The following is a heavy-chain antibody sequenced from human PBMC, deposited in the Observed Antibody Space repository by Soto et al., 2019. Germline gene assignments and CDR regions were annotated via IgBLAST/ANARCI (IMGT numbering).Heavy chain of an antibody. CDR3: ARVRSGWGIDY. V-gene: IGHV4-30-2*01. CDR2: IYHSGST. Sequence: QLQLQESGSGLVKPSQTLSLTCAVSGGSISSGGYSWSWIRQPPGKGLEYIGYIYHSGSTYYNPSLRSRVTISVDRSKNQFSLKLSSVTAADTAVYYCARVRSGWGIDYWGQGTLVTVSS. J-gene: IGHJ4*02. CDR1: GGSISSGGYS. D-gene: IGHD6-19*01.